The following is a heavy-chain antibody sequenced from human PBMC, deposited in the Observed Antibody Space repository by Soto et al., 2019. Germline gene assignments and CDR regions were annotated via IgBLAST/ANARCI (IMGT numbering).Heavy chain of an antibody. Sequence: GASLKVSCKASGDTYTIYYMHWVLQAPGQGLEWMGIINPSGGSTSYAQKFQGRVTMTRDTSTSTVYMELSSLRSEDTAVYYCARGVLDWYERSGYYCWGQGPLVPVSS. D-gene: IGHD3-22*01. V-gene: IGHV1-46*01. CDR1: GDTYTIYY. CDR3: ARGVLDWYERSGYYC. CDR2: INPSGGST. J-gene: IGHJ4*02.